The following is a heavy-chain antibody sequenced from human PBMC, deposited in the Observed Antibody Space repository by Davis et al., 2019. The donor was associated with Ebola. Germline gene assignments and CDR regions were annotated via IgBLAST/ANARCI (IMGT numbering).Heavy chain of an antibody. J-gene: IGHJ6*02. D-gene: IGHD2-2*03. CDR3: ARGAGYCISTSCLLLDYYGMDV. Sequence: GGSLRLSCAASGFTFSDYYMSWIRQAPGKGLEWVSYISSSSSYTNYADSVKGRFTISRDNAKNSLYLQMNSLRAEDTAVYYCARGAGYCISTSCLLLDYYGMDVWGQGTTVTVSS. CDR1: GFTFSDYY. CDR2: ISSSSSYT. V-gene: IGHV3-11*06.